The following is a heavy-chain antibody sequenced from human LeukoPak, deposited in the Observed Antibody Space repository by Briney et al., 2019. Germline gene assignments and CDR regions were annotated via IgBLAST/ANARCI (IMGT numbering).Heavy chain of an antibody. CDR3: ARDRYYDSSGYSLHSFDI. CDR1: GGSISSGSYY. V-gene: IGHV4-61*02. CDR2: IYTSGST. J-gene: IGHJ3*02. D-gene: IGHD3-22*01. Sequence: SQTLSLTCTVSGGSISSGSYYWSWIRQTAGKGLEWIGRIYTSGSTNYNPSLKSRVTISVDTSKNQFSLKLSSVTAADTAVYYCARDRYYDSSGYSLHSFDIWGQGTMVTVSS.